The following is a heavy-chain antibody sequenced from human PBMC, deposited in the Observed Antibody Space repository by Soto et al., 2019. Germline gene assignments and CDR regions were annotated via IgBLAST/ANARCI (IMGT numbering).Heavy chain of an antibody. D-gene: IGHD2-2*01. J-gene: IGHJ6*02. CDR3: ARQDYSNYRGGMDV. V-gene: IGHV5-51*01. CDR1: GYSFTSHW. Sequence: GESLKISCKTSGYSFTSHWIAWVRQMPGKGLEWMGIIYPSDSDIRYRPSFQGQVTISVDKSISTAYLQWSSLRASDTATYYCARQDYSNYRGGMDVWGQGTTVTVSS. CDR2: IYPSDSDI.